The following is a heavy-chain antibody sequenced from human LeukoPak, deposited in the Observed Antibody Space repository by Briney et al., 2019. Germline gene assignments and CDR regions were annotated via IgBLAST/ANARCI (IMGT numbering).Heavy chain of an antibody. D-gene: IGHD3-3*01. J-gene: IGHJ4*02. CDR3: AREGYDFWSGYYSGVTL. CDR1: GGSISSGGYY. CDR2: IYHSGST. V-gene: IGHV4-30-2*01. Sequence: SETLSLTCTVSGGSISSGGYYWSWIRQPPGKGLEWIGYIYHSGSTYYNPSLKSRVTISVDRSKNQFSLKLSSVTAADTAVYYCAREGYDFWSGYYSGVTLWGQGTLVTVSS.